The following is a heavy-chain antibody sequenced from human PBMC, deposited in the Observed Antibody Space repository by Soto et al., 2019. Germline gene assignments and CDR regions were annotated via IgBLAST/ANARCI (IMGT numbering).Heavy chain of an antibody. CDR3: AKGKTSGWYYFDF. Sequence: ASVKVSCKTSGYTFTGHHIHWVRQAPGQGLEWMGWINPISGGTKYREKFQGRVSITRDKSSSTAYMELSSLTSDDSAVYYCAKGKTSGWYYFDFWGQGTLVTVSS. CDR1: GYTFTGHH. D-gene: IGHD6-19*01. V-gene: IGHV1-2*02. J-gene: IGHJ4*02. CDR2: INPISGGT.